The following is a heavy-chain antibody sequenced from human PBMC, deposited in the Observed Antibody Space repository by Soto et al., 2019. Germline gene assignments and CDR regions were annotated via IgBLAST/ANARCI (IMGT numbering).Heavy chain of an antibody. D-gene: IGHD2-21*01. CDR3: ARSLLQGDF. V-gene: IGHV1-46*01. Sequence: QVQLVQSGAEVKKPGASVKVSCKASGYIFLHYYIHWVRQATGQGLEWMAIINPNGGSTNYAQKVQGRVTVTSDTSTSTVSMELNSLGSDDTAVYFCARSLLQGDFWGQGTLVTVSS. CDR2: INPNGGST. CDR1: GYIFLHYY. J-gene: IGHJ4*02.